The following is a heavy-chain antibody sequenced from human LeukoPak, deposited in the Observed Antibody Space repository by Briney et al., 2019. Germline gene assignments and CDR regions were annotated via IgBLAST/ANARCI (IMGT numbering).Heavy chain of an antibody. D-gene: IGHD6-13*01. J-gene: IGHJ4*02. V-gene: IGHV3-74*01. CDR2: INSDGSIT. CDR3: AKEGGSWYYFDY. Sequence: PGGSLRLSCAASGFTFTTYWMHWVRQAPGKGLVWVSHINSDGSITSYADSVKGRFTISRDNAKNTPYLQMNSLRAEDTAVYYCAKEGGSWYYFDYWGQGTLVTVSS. CDR1: GFTFTTYW.